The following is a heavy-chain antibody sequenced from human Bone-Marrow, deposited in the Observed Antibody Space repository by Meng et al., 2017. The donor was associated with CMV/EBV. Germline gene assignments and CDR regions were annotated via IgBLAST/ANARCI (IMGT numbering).Heavy chain of an antibody. V-gene: IGHV1-46*01. CDR3: ARNTDLSGSYDY. CDR1: GYTFTSFY. CDR2: INPSGGST. Sequence: ASVKVSCKASGYTFTSFYMQWVRQAPGQGLEWMGVINPSGGSTNYAQKFRGRVIMTRDTSTSTVYMELSSLRSEDTAVYYCARNTDLSGSYDYWGQGTLVTVSS. J-gene: IGHJ4*02. D-gene: IGHD1-26*01.